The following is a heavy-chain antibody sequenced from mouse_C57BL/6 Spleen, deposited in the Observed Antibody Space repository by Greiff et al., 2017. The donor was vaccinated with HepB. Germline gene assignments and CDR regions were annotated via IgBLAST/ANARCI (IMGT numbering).Heavy chain of an antibody. D-gene: IGHD4-1*01. J-gene: IGHJ1*03. CDR3: ARRNWDWYFDV. V-gene: IGHV1-19*01. Sequence: VQLKQSGPVLVKPGASVKMSCKASGYTFTDYYMNWVKQSHGKSLEWIGVINPYNGGTSYNQKFKGKATLTVDKSSSTAYMELNSLTSEDSAVYYCARRNWDWYFDVWGTGTTVTVSS. CDR1: GYTFTDYY. CDR2: INPYNGGT.